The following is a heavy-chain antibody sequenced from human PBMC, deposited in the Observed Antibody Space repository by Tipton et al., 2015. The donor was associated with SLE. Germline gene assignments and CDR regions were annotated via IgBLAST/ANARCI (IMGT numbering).Heavy chain of an antibody. CDR3: ARDVGTYYYDRRGSLGGWFDP. Sequence: QLVQSGAEVKKPGASVKVSCKASGYTFTSYGISWVRQAPGQGLEWMGWISAYNGNTNYAQKLQGRVTMTTDTSTSTAYMELRSLRSDDTAVYCCARDVGTYYYDRRGSLGGWFDPWGQGTLVTVSS. CDR1: GYTFTSYG. V-gene: IGHV1-18*01. CDR2: ISAYNGNT. J-gene: IGHJ5*02. D-gene: IGHD3-22*01.